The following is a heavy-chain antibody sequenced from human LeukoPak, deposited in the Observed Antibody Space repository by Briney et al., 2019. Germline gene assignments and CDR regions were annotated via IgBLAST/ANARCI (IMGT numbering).Heavy chain of an antibody. CDR1: GLTFRNYW. CDR3: AREYSSGPDY. D-gene: IGHD6-19*01. Sequence: GGSLRLSCAASGLTFRNYWMHWVRQAPGKGLVWVSRINSDGSRAYYADSVKGRFTIFRDNAKNTLYLQMDSLGAEDTAVYYCAREYSSGPDYWGQGTLVTVSS. CDR2: INSDGSRA. V-gene: IGHV3-74*01. J-gene: IGHJ4*02.